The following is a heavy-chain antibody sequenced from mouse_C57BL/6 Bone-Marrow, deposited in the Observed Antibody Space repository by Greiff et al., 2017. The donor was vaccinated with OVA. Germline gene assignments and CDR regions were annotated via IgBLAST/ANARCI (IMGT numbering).Heavy chain of an antibody. J-gene: IGHJ4*01. D-gene: IGHD2-13*01. Sequence: EVKLVESGGGLVQPKGSLKLSCAASGFSFNTYAMNWVRQAPGKGLEWVARIRSKSNNYATYYADSVKDRFTISRDDSESMLYLQMNNLKTEDTAMYYCVRHGGDVEAMDYWGQGTSVTVSS. V-gene: IGHV10-1*01. CDR1: GFSFNTYA. CDR2: IRSKSNNYAT. CDR3: VRHGGDVEAMDY.